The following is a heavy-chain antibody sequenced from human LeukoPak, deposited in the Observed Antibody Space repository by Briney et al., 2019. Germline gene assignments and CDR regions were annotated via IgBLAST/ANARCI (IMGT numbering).Heavy chain of an antibody. D-gene: IGHD3-10*01. V-gene: IGHV4-39*01. Sequence: SETLSLTCTVSGGSISSSSYYWGWIRQPPGKGLEWIGSIYYSGSTYYNPSLKSRVTISVDTSKNQFSLKLSSVTAADTAVYYCARHSITMVRGVIGWLGYWGQGTLVTVSS. J-gene: IGHJ4*02. CDR2: IYYSGST. CDR1: GGSISSSSYY. CDR3: ARHSITMVRGVIGWLGY.